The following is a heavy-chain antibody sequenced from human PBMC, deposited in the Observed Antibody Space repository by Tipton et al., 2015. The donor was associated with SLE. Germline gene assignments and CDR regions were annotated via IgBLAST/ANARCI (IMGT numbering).Heavy chain of an antibody. J-gene: IGHJ3*02. D-gene: IGHD3-10*01. CDR2: IYTSGST. V-gene: IGHV4-4*08. Sequence: TLSLTCTVSDGSISSYYWSWIRQPPGKGLEWIGYIYTSGSTNYNPSLKSRVTISVDTSKNQFSLKLSSVTAADTAVYYCAKEGGSESHDGFDIWGQGTMVTVSS. CDR1: DGSISSYY. CDR3: AKEGGSESHDGFDI.